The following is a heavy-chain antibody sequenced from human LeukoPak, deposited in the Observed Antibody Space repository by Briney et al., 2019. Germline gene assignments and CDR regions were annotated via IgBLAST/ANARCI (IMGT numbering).Heavy chain of an antibody. Sequence: PGGSLRLSCAASGFTFSSYKMNWVRQAPGKGLEWVSYIGSSSSSIYYADSVKGRFTISRDNAKNSLYLQMNSLRAEDTAVYYCARDQEPYYYYMDVWGKGTTVTVPS. V-gene: IGHV3-48*01. CDR2: IGSSSSSI. CDR1: GFTFSSYK. J-gene: IGHJ6*03. CDR3: ARDQEPYYYYMDV. D-gene: IGHD1-26*01.